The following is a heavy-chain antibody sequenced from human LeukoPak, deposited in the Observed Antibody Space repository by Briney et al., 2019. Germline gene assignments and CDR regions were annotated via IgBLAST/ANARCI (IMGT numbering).Heavy chain of an antibody. CDR1: GFTFSSYW. V-gene: IGHV3-23*01. Sequence: PGGSLRLSCAASGFTFSSYWMHWVRHTPGKGLVWVSAISTSGGSTYCADSVKGRFTISRDNSKNTLYLQMNSLRAEDTAVYYCAKEPYSGSQLLDYWGQGTLVTVSS. CDR3: AKEPYSGSQLLDY. J-gene: IGHJ4*02. D-gene: IGHD1-26*01. CDR2: ISTSGGST.